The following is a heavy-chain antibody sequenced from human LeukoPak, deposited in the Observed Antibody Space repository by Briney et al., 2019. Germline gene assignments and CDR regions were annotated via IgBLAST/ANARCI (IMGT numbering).Heavy chain of an antibody. V-gene: IGHV3-23*01. D-gene: IGHD6-19*01. CDR3: AKDRRSSDWSPDC. Sequence: GGSLRLSCAASGFTFNSYAMNWDRQAPGKGLEWVSAISGSGGSTYYVDSVRGRFTISRDNPKNTLYLQMNGLRAEDTAVYYCAKDRRSSDWSPDCWGQGTLVTVSS. CDR1: GFTFNSYA. CDR2: ISGSGGST. J-gene: IGHJ4*02.